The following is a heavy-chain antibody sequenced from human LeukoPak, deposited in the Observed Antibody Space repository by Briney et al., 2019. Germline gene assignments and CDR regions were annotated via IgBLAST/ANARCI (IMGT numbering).Heavy chain of an antibody. D-gene: IGHD3-3*01. CDR3: AREAYYDFWSGYRDPYYYGMDV. CDR2: ISSGGNT. V-gene: IGHV3-53*04. Sequence: GGSLRLSCAASGFSFISNSMSWVRQAPGKGLQWVSTISSGGNTYYADSVKGRFTISRHNPKNTLFLQMNSLRDEDTAVYYCAREAYYDFWSGYRDPYYYGMDVWGQGTTVTVSS. J-gene: IGHJ6*02. CDR1: GFSFISNS.